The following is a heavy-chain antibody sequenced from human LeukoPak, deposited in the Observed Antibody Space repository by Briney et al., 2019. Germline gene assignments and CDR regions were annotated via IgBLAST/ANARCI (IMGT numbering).Heavy chain of an antibody. Sequence: ASVKVSCKASGYTFTGYYMHWVRQAPGQGLEWMGWINPNSGGTNYAQKFQGRVTMTRDTSISTAYMELSRLRSDDTAVYYCAREGVVVVAATPNWFDPWGQGTLVTVSS. J-gene: IGHJ5*02. CDR3: AREGVVVVAATPNWFDP. CDR2: INPNSGGT. CDR1: GYTFTGYY. D-gene: IGHD2-15*01. V-gene: IGHV1-2*02.